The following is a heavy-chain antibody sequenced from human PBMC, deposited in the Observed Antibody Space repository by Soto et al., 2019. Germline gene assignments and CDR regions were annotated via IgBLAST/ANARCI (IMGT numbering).Heavy chain of an antibody. CDR3: ATPLWELPDGRAFDI. J-gene: IGHJ3*02. CDR1: ENTFSSYW. Sequence: PGESLKISCKGSENTFSSYWIAWVRQLPGKGLECMGIIYPDDSDTRYSPSFQGQVTISVDKSISTAYLQWSSLKASDTAMYYCATPLWELPDGRAFDIWGQGTMVTVSS. D-gene: IGHD1-26*01. CDR2: IYPDDSDT. V-gene: IGHV5-51*01.